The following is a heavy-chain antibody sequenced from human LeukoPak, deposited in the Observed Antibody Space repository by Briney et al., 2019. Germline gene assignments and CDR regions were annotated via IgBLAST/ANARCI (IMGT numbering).Heavy chain of an antibody. D-gene: IGHD2-15*01. J-gene: IGHJ1*01. CDR3: AQQLGYCSGGTCYFTY. Sequence: PGGSLRLSCAASGFTFSRYAMSWVRQPQGKGLDWSPAMSDGGGNTFHADSVKGRFTISRDNSKNTLHLQMNSLRVDDTAVYYCAQQLGYCSGGTCYFTYWGQGTLVTISS. CDR1: GFTFSRYA. CDR2: MSDGGGNT. V-gene: IGHV3-23*01.